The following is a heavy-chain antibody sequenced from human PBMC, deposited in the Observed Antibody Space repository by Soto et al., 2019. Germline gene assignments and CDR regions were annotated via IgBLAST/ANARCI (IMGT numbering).Heavy chain of an antibody. CDR2: IYYSGST. CDR1: GGSISSYG. Sequence: SETLSLTCTVSGGSISSYGGSWIRQPPGKGLEWIGYIYYSGSTNYNPSLKSRVTISVDTSKNQFSLKLSSVTAADTAVYYCARTYDILTGYDYWGQGTLVTVSS. J-gene: IGHJ4*02. V-gene: IGHV4-59*08. CDR3: ARTYDILTGYDY. D-gene: IGHD3-9*01.